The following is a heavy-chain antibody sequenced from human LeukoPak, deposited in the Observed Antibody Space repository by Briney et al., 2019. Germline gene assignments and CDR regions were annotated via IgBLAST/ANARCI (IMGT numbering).Heavy chain of an antibody. D-gene: IGHD3-22*01. CDR2: INPNSGGT. V-gene: IGHV1-2*02. Sequence: ASVKVSCKASGYTFTGYYIHWVRQAPGQGLEWMGWINPNSGGTNYAQKFQGRVTMTRDTSISTAYMELSRLRSEDTAMYYCARRGDYYDSSGYYGIWGQGTMVTVSS. CDR3: ARRGDYYDSSGYYGI. CDR1: GYTFTGYY. J-gene: IGHJ3*02.